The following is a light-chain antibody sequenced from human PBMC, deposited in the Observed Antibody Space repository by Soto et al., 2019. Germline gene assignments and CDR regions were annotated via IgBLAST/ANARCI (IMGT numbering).Light chain of an antibody. Sequence: QSALTQPRSVSGSPGQSVTISCTGTSSDVGGYNYVSWYQQHPGKAPKLIIYDVSKRPSGVPDRFSGSRSGNTASLTISGLRAEDEADYYCCSYEGSYTLVFGGGTQLTA. V-gene: IGLV2-11*01. J-gene: IGLJ7*02. CDR3: CSYEGSYTLV. CDR1: SSDVGGYNY. CDR2: DVS.